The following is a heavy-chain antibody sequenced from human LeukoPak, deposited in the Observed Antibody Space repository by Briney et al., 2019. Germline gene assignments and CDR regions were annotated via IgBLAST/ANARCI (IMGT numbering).Heavy chain of an antibody. CDR2: ISSSGSTI. CDR3: ARSPSMVRGNYYYYYMDV. Sequence: GGSLRLSCAASGFTFSSYEMNWVRQAPGKGLEWVSYISSSGSTIYYADSVKGRFTISRDNAKNSLYLQMNSLRAEDTAVYYCARSPSMVRGNYYYYYMDVWGKGTTVTVSS. J-gene: IGHJ6*03. V-gene: IGHV3-48*03. D-gene: IGHD3-10*01. CDR1: GFTFSSYE.